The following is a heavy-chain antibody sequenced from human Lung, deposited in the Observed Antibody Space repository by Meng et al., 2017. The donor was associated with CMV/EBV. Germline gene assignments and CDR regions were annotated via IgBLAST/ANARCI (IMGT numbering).Heavy chain of an antibody. CDR1: RGRFGTYG. V-gene: IGHV1-69*10. J-gene: IGHJ4*02. Sequence: SVKVSCKASRGRFGTYGISWARQAPGQGLEWMGGIIPFLGVASYAPKFKGRFTITTDESTGTVYMDLSSLRSEDTAVYYCATVAVARGDYWGQGTMVTVSS. D-gene: IGHD6-19*01. CDR3: ATVAVARGDY. CDR2: IIPFLGVA.